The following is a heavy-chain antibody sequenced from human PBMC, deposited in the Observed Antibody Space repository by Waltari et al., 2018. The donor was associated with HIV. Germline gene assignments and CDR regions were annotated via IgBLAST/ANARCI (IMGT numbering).Heavy chain of an antibody. Sequence: EVQLVESGGGLIQPGGSLRLSCAASGFTVSSNYMSWVRQAPGKGLEWVSVIYSGGSTYDADSVKGRFTISRDNSKNTLYLQMNSLRAEDTAVYYCASSLTNDKYSYGWGPLIAAGRGAFDIWGQGTMVTVSS. D-gene: IGHD5-18*01. CDR2: IYSGGST. CDR1: GFTVSSNY. V-gene: IGHV3-53*01. J-gene: IGHJ3*02. CDR3: ASSLTNDKYSYGWGPLIAAGRGAFDI.